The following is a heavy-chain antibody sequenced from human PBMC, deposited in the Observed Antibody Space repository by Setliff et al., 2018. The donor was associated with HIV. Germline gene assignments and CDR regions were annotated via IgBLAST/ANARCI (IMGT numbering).Heavy chain of an antibody. CDR1: GYTFTSCF. J-gene: IGHJ4*02. D-gene: IGHD4-4*01. Sequence: ASVKVSCKASGYTFTSCFMHWVRQAPGQGLEYMGIINPSDGTTDYTQKFQDRVTMTSDTSTSTVYMELRSPRSEDTAIYYCVKEYHTEVTDTRVANYFDYWGQGTLVTVSS. V-gene: IGHV1-46*01. CDR3: VKEYHTEVTDTRVANYFDY. CDR2: INPSDGTT.